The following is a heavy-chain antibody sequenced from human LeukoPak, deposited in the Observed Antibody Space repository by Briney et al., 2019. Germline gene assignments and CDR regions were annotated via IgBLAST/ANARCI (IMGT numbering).Heavy chain of an antibody. V-gene: IGHV4-61*10. Sequence: SETLSLTCTVSGGSVSSGSYYWNWIRQPAGKGLEWIGRIYNSGNTNSNPSLKSRVTMSVDTSKNQFSLWLSSVTAADTAVYYCVKDGLEGVYFDSWGQGVLVTVSS. J-gene: IGHJ4*02. CDR3: VKDGLEGVYFDS. D-gene: IGHD1-26*01. CDR1: GGSVSSGSYY. CDR2: IYNSGNT.